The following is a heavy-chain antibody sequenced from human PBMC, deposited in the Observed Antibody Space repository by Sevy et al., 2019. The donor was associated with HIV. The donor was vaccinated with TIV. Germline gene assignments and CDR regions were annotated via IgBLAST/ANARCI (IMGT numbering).Heavy chain of an antibody. J-gene: IGHJ4*02. Sequence: GGSLRLSCAASGFTFSSYAMHWVRQAPGKGLEWVAVISYDGSNKYYADSVKGRFTISRDNSKNTLYLQMNSLRAEDTAVYYCARVAGPLTGPVYFDYCGQGTLVTVSS. CDR3: ARVAGPLTGPVYFDY. D-gene: IGHD7-27*01. V-gene: IGHV3-30-3*01. CDR2: ISYDGSNK. CDR1: GFTFSSYA.